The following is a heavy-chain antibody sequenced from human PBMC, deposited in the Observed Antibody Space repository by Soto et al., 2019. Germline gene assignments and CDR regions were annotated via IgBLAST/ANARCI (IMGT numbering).Heavy chain of an antibody. CDR2: IYYSGST. Sequence: SETLSLTCTVSGGSISSYYWSWIRQPPGKGLEWIGYIYYSGSTNYNPSLKSRVTISVDTSKNQFSLKLSSVTAADTAVYYCASHTTYYYGSGFDYWGQGTLVTVSS. J-gene: IGHJ4*02. CDR1: GGSISSYY. CDR3: ASHTTYYYGSGFDY. V-gene: IGHV4-59*08. D-gene: IGHD3-10*01.